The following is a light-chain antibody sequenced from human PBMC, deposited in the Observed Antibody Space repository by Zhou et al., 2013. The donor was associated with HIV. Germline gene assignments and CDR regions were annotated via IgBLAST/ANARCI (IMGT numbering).Light chain of an antibody. V-gene: IGKV1-16*01. J-gene: IGKJ5*01. Sequence: DTQMTQSPSSLSASVGDRVTITCRASQGVNNYLAWFQQKPGTAPKSLIYGASSLQSGVPSRFSGSGSGTEFTLSISGLQPEDFATYFCQQSHSSPPTFGQGTRLDIK. CDR1: QGVNNY. CDR2: GAS. CDR3: QQSHSSPPT.